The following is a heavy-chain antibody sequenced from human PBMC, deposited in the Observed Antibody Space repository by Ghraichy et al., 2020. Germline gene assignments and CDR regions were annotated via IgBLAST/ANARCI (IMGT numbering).Heavy chain of an antibody. J-gene: IGHJ4*02. CDR1: GFNFSNYA. Sequence: GGSLRLSCVASGFNFSNYAMTWVRQAPGKGLEWVSTMTASGSYTYYEDSVKGRFIISRDNSKNTLFLQMRGLRAGDTAMYYYAKRHFDSSGHAFDSWGQGTLVTVSS. CDR3: AKRHFDSSGHAFDS. V-gene: IGHV3-23*01. D-gene: IGHD3-22*01. CDR2: MTASGSYT.